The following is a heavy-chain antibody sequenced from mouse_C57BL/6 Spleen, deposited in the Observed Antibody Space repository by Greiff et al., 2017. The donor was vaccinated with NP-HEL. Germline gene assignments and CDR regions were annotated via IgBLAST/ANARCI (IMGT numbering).Heavy chain of an antibody. CDR2: IDPEEGDT. CDR3: TPGGYAAY. CDR1: GFNIKDYY. J-gene: IGHJ3*01. V-gene: IGHV14-1*01. D-gene: IGHD2-2*01. Sequence: VQLQQSGAELVRPGASVKLSCTASGFNIKDYYMHWVKQRPEQGLGWIGRIDPEEGDTEYAPKFQGKATMTADTSSNTAYLQLSSLTSEDTAVYYCTPGGYAAYWGQGTLVTVSA.